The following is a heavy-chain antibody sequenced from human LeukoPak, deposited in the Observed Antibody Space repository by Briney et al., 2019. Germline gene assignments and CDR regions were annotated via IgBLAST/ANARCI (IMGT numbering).Heavy chain of an antibody. D-gene: IGHD3-3*01. Sequence: SETLSLTCTVSSYSIRSGYYWGWVRQPPGKGLEWIGSIYHSGNTFYNPSLKSRVTISVDTSKNRFSLNLNSVTAADTVVYYCARVPHGETIFGVVLYQFDPWGQGTLVTLFS. CDR3: ARVPHGETIFGVVLYQFDP. J-gene: IGHJ5*02. CDR2: IYHSGNT. V-gene: IGHV4-38-2*02. CDR1: SYSIRSGYY.